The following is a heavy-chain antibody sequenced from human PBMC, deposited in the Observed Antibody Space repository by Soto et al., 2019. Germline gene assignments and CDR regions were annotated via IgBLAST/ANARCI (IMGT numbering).Heavy chain of an antibody. D-gene: IGHD3-10*01. CDR2: IYYTGSA. V-gene: IGHV4-31*03. J-gene: IGHJ4*02. Sequence: QVHLQESGPGLVKPSQTLSLTCTVSGGSIASGDYYWTWTRQHTGKGLEWIGYIYYTGSAYYNPSLKSRVIMSVHTSENQFSLKLTSVTAADTAIYYCARTITMGSSDCWGQGALVTVSS. CDR3: ARTITMGSSDC. CDR1: GGSIASGDYY.